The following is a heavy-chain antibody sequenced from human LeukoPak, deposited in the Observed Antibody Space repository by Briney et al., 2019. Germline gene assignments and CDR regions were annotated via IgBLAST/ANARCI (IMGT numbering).Heavy chain of an antibody. CDR2: IIPILGIA. V-gene: IGHV1-69*04. J-gene: IGHJ6*02. D-gene: IGHD3-3*01. Sequence: SDKVSCKASGGTFSSYAISWVRQAPGQGLEWMGRIIPILGIANYAQKFQGRVTITADKSTSTAYMELSSLRSEDTAVYYCATRDPFGVVRTHYYYYGMDVWGQGTTVSVSS. CDR3: ATRDPFGVVRTHYYYYGMDV. CDR1: GGTFSSYA.